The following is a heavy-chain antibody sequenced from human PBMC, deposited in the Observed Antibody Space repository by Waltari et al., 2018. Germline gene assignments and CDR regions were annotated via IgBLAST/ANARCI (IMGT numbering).Heavy chain of an antibody. CDR3: ARDLGSDYGNRDY. Sequence: QVHLVQSAAEVKKPGAYVQVSWKASGYTFTRYYIQWVRRASGQGLEWMGRINPNSGDTNYAQKFQGRVTLTRDTSINTAYMELSSLKSDDTAVYYCARDLGSDYGNRDYWGQGTLVTVPS. CDR2: INPNSGDT. D-gene: IGHD4-17*01. V-gene: IGHV1-2*06. J-gene: IGHJ4*02. CDR1: GYTFTRYY.